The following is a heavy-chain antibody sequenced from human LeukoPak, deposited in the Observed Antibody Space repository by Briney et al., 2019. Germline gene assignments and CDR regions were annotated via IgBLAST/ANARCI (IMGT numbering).Heavy chain of an antibody. J-gene: IGHJ4*02. CDR3: ARGNPFRY. V-gene: IGHV3-23*01. D-gene: IGHD1-14*01. Sequence: PGGSLRLSCAASGFTFSNYPMSFVRQAPGKGLEWVSTSGGGDGTYHAESVRGRFTISRDESKSTLYLQMNSLRAEDTAVYYCARGNPFRYWGQGTLVTVSS. CDR1: GFTFSNYP. CDR2: SGGGDGT.